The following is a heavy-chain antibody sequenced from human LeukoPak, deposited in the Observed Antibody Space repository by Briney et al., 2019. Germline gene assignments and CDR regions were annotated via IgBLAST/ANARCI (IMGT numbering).Heavy chain of an antibody. D-gene: IGHD4-17*01. J-gene: IGHJ4*02. CDR2: IYSGGST. Sequence: GGSLRLSCAASGFTVSSNYMSWVRQAPGKGLEWVSVIYSGGSTYYADSVKGRFTISRDNSKDTLYLQMNSLRAEDTAVYYCAKVYPYGDSNFDYWGQGTLVTVSS. CDR1: GFTVSSNY. V-gene: IGHV3-66*01. CDR3: AKVYPYGDSNFDY.